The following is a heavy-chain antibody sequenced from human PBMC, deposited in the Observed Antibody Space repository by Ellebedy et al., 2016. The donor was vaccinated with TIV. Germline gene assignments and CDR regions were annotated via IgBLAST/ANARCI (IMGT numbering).Heavy chain of an antibody. CDR1: GDSLTTYY. V-gene: IGHV4-59*08. J-gene: IGHJ4*02. D-gene: IGHD3-22*01. Sequence: MPGGSLRLSCTVSGDSLTTYYWSWIRQPPGKGLEWIGYIHYSGSTKYNPSLESRVSTSIDTSKNQFSLTLNFVTAADTAVYFCAAYYYDTSAFYHYFDYWGQGALVTVSS. CDR2: IHYSGST. CDR3: AAYYYDTSAFYHYFDY.